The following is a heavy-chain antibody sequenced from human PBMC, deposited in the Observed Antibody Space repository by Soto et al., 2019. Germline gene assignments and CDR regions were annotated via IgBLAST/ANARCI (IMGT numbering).Heavy chain of an antibody. J-gene: IGHJ5*02. V-gene: IGHV3-43*01. Sequence: GGSLRLSCAASGFTFDDYNMHWVRQAPGKGLEWVSLISRDGTNTNYAESVKGRFTISRDNSKNSLYLQMNSLRTEDTALYYCVKETYYYDVSSYYPLGSWGQGTLVTVSS. CDR3: VKETYYYDVSSYYPLGS. CDR2: ISRDGTNT. CDR1: GFTFDDYN. D-gene: IGHD3-22*01.